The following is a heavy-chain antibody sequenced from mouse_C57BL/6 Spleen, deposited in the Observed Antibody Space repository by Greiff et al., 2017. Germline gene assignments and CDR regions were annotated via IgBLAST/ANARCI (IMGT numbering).Heavy chain of an antibody. Sequence: VQLQQSGPELVKPGASVKMSCKASGYTFTDYNMHWVKQSHGKSLELIWYVNPNNGGTSYNQQFKGKATLTVNQSSSTAYMELRSLTSEDSAVYYCARETVVAPMDYWGQGTSVTVSS. V-gene: IGHV1-22*01. CDR3: ARETVVAPMDY. D-gene: IGHD1-1*01. CDR1: GYTFTDYN. J-gene: IGHJ4*01. CDR2: VNPNNGGT.